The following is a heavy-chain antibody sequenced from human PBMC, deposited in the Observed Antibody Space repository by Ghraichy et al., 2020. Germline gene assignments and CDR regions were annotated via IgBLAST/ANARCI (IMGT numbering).Heavy chain of an antibody. Sequence: SETLSLTCTVSGGSVSSGGYYWSWIRQPPGKGLEWIGYFYYSGSTNYNPSLKSRVTISIDTSKNHFSLKLSSVTAADTAVYYCARLRDYGYWYFDLWGRGTLVTVSS. CDR3: ARLRDYGYWYFDL. D-gene: IGHD4-17*01. CDR1: GGSVSSGGYY. J-gene: IGHJ2*01. CDR2: FYYSGST. V-gene: IGHV4-61*03.